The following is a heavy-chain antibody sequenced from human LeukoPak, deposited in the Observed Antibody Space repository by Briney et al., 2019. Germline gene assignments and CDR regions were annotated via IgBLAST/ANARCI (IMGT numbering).Heavy chain of an antibody. J-gene: IGHJ4*02. CDR1: GFTISSNY. CDR3: ARASFWFDYSGYYFDS. Sequence: GESLRLSCAASGFTISSNYMSWVRQAPGKGLEWVSVIYNSGGRYYADSVKGRFTISRDNSKNTVSLQMNSLRAEDTAVYYCARASFWFDYSGYYFDSWGQGTLVTVSS. V-gene: IGHV3-66*01. D-gene: IGHD2-15*01. CDR2: IYNSGGR.